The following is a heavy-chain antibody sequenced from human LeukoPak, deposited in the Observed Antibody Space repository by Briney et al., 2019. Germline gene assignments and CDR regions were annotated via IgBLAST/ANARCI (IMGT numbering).Heavy chain of an antibody. J-gene: IGHJ4*02. CDR1: GFTFSSYG. CDR2: TSYDGIHK. Sequence: GRSLRLSCAASGFTFSSYGMHWVRQAPGKGLEWVAVTSYDGIHKYYADSVQGRFTISRDNSKNTLYLQMNSLRVEDTAVYYCARDNIAGSGSSDWGQGTLVTVSS. V-gene: IGHV3-30*03. CDR3: ARDNIAGSGSSD. D-gene: IGHD3-10*01.